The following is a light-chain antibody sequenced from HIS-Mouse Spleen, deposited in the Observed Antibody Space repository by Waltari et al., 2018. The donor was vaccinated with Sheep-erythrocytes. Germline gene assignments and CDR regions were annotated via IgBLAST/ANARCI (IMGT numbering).Light chain of an antibody. CDR2: QDS. Sequence: SYELTQPPSVSVSPGQTASITCSGDKLGDKYACWYQQKPGQSPVLVIYQDSKRPSGIPERFSGSNSGITATLTISGTQAMDEADYYCQAWDSSTAWNVVFGGGTKLTVL. V-gene: IGLV3-1*01. CDR1: KLGDKY. J-gene: IGLJ2*01. CDR3: QAWDSSTAWNVV.